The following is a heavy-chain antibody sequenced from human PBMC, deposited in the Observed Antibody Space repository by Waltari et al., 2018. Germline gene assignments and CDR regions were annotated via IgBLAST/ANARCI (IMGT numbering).Heavy chain of an antibody. CDR1: GGSISSSSYY. D-gene: IGHD6-13*01. CDR2: IYYSGST. J-gene: IGHJ3*02. Sequence: QLQLQESGPGLVKPSETLSLTCTVSGGSISSSSYYWGWIRQPPGKGLEWIGSIYYSGSTYYNPSLKSRVTISVDTSKNQFSLKLSSVTAADTAVYYCGLSPDSSSWYWRGPAMLAFDIWGQGTMVTVSS. V-gene: IGHV4-39*07. CDR3: GLSPDSSSWYWRGPAMLAFDI.